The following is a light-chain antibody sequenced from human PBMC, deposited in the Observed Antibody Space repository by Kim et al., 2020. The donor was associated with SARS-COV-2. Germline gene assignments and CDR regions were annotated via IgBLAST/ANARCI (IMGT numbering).Light chain of an antibody. CDR3: QTWGTGIHV. Sequence: APVKITCPLSSGHINYTNAWHQQQPANSPRYLMKLKSDGSHSGGAGSPSRFSGSSSGAERYLTFSRLQSEDEADYCCQTWGTGIHVFGTGTKVTVL. V-gene: IGLV4-69*01. CDR2: LKSDGSH. J-gene: IGLJ1*01. CDR1: SGHINYT.